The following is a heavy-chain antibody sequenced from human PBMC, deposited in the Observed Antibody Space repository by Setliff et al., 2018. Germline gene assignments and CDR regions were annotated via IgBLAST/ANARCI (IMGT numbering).Heavy chain of an antibody. CDR3: AREEVERGVEFDY. D-gene: IGHD3-10*01. CDR2: IIPIFGTA. V-gene: IGHV1-69*05. CDR1: GGTFSSYA. J-gene: IGHJ4*02. Sequence: SVKVSCKASGGTFSSYAISWVRQAPGQGLEWMGGIIPIFGTANYAQKFQGRVTITTDESTSTAYMELSSLRSEDTAVYYCAREEVERGVEFDYWGQGTLVTVSS.